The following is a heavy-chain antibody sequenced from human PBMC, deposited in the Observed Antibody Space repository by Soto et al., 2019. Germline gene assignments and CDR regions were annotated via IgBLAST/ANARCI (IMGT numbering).Heavy chain of an antibody. D-gene: IGHD6-6*01. V-gene: IGHV1-69*02. CDR1: GGTFSSYT. J-gene: IGHJ3*02. Sequence: SVKVSCKASGGTFSSYTISWVRQAPGQGLEWMGRIIPILGIANYAQKFQGRVTITADKSTSTAYTELSSLRSEDTAVYYCARGRAARRDDAFDIWGQGTMVTVSS. CDR2: IIPILGIA. CDR3: ARGRAARRDDAFDI.